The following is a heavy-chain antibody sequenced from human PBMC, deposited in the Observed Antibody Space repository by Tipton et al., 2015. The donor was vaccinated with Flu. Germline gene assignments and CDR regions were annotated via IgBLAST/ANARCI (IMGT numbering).Heavy chain of an antibody. Sequence: GLVKPSETLSLTCTVSGGSISSSSYYWGWIRQPPGKGLEWIGSIYYSGSTYYNPSLKSRVTISVDTSKNQFSLKLSSVTAADTAVYYCGGHSSGWYDSWYFDLWGRGTLVTVSS. J-gene: IGHJ2*01. CDR2: IYYSGST. V-gene: IGHV4-39*01. CDR3: GGHSSGWYDSWYFDL. D-gene: IGHD6-19*01. CDR1: GGSISSSSYY.